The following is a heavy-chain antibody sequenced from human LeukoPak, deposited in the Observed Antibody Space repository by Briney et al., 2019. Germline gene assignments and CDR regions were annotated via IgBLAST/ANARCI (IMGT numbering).Heavy chain of an antibody. V-gene: IGHV1-2*02. Sequence: GSVKVSCKASGYTFTGYYMHWVRQAPGQGLEWMGWINPNSGGTDYAQKFQGRVTMTRDTSTSTAYMELSRLRSDDTAVYYCARSSTDGDWFDPWGQGTLVTVSS. CDR2: INPNSGGT. CDR1: GYTFTGYY. J-gene: IGHJ5*02. CDR3: ARSSTDGDWFDP. D-gene: IGHD4-17*01.